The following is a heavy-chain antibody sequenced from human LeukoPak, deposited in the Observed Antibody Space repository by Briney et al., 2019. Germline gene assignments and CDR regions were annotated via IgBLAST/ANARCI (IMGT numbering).Heavy chain of an antibody. CDR1: GYSSTNYG. D-gene: IGHD4-17*01. J-gene: IGHJ4*02. Sequence: ASVKVSCEASGYSSTNYGISWVRQAPGQGLEWMGWIHIYRGNTNYAQKFQGRVTMTTDTSTSTVYMEVRGLRSDDTAMYYCARGGWGHYGADWGQGPLVTVSS. V-gene: IGHV1-18*01. CDR2: IHIYRGNT. CDR3: ARGGWGHYGAD.